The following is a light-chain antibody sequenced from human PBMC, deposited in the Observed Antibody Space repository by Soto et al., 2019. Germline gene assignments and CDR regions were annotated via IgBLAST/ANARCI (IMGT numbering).Light chain of an antibody. CDR2: GVN. CDR3: SSYTTSSALQV. V-gene: IGLV2-14*01. CDR1: ISDFVLYNY. Sequence: QSALTQPASVSGSPGQSITISCSGTISDFVLYNYVSWYQQHPGKAPKLMIYGVNNRPSGVSNRFSGSKSGNTASLTISGLQADDEADSYCSSYTTSSALQVFGTGTKATVL. J-gene: IGLJ1*01.